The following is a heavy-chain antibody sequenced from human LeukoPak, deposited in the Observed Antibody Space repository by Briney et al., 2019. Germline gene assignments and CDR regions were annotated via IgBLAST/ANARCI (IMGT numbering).Heavy chain of an antibody. CDR1: GGSVSSGSYY. D-gene: IGHD3-10*01. CDR2: IYDSETT. J-gene: IGHJ3*02. CDR3: VRDLIRDGLHDTFDI. V-gene: IGHV4-61*01. Sequence: SETLSLTCTVSGGSVSSGSYYWSWIRQPPGRGLEWIGCIYDSETTNYNPSLKSRVTISVDTSKNQFSLRLSSVTAADTAVYYCVRDLIRDGLHDTFDIWGQGTMVTVSS.